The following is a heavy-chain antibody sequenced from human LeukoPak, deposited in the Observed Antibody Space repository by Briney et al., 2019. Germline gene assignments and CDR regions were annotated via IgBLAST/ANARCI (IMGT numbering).Heavy chain of an antibody. Sequence: SVKVSCKASGGTFSSYAISWVRQAPGQGLEWMGGIIPIFGTANYAQKFQGRVTITTDESTSTAYMELSSLRSEDTAVYYCARVDRVVGATSRILGGYYYYYMDVWGKGTTVTVSS. CDR1: GGTFSSYA. V-gene: IGHV1-69*05. CDR3: ARVDRVVGATSRILGGYYYYYMDV. CDR2: IIPIFGTA. J-gene: IGHJ6*03. D-gene: IGHD1-26*01.